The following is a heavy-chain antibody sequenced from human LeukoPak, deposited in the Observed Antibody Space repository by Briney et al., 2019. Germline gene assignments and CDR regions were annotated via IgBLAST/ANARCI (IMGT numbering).Heavy chain of an antibody. CDR3: ARSGGGWRTDWFDP. CDR2: INHSGST. J-gene: IGHJ5*02. V-gene: IGHV4-34*01. CDR1: GFTFSSYS. D-gene: IGHD1-1*01. Sequence: GSLRLSCAASGFTFSSYSMNWVRQPPGKGLEWIGEINHSGSTNYNPSLKSRVTMSVDTSKNQFSLKLSSVTAADTAVYYCARSGGGWRTDWFDPWGQGTLVTVSS.